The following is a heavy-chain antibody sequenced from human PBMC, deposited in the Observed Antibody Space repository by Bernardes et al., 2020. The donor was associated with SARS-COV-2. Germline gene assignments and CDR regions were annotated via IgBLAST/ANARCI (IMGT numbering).Heavy chain of an antibody. Sequence: ASVKVSCKTSGYTFTGYYLHWVRQAPGQGLEWMGRSNPNSGGTNDAQKFQGRVTMTGDTSISTAYMELSRLRSDDTAVYYCARDPPWTGPNDAFDIWGQGTMLTVSS. CDR3: ARDPPWTGPNDAFDI. CDR2: SNPNSGGT. CDR1: GYTFTGYY. V-gene: IGHV1-2*06. D-gene: IGHD5-12*01. J-gene: IGHJ3*02.